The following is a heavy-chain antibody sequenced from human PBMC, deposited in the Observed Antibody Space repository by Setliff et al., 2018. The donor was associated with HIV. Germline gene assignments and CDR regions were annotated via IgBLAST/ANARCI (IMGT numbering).Heavy chain of an antibody. Sequence: GASVKVSCKASADTFTNCLINWVRQAPGQGLEWMGWINTDSGTPTYAQAFTGRFVFSLATSVSTAFLEISTLKAEDTAVYYCARLRAYYGSGLMDVWGEGTTVTVSS. CDR2: INTDSGTP. D-gene: IGHD3-10*01. CDR1: ADTFTNCL. J-gene: IGHJ6*03. CDR3: ARLRAYYGSGLMDV. V-gene: IGHV7-4-1*02.